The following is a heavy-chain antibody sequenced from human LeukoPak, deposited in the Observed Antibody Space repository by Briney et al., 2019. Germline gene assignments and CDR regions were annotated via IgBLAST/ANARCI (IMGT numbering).Heavy chain of an antibody. Sequence: VASVKVSCKASGYIFTGYYMHRVRQAPGKGLEWMGWVNRNSRGTNYAQKFQGRVTITADKSTSTAYMELSSLRSEDTAVYYCARDMNYYDSSGYYYEGVGEYYFDYWGQGTLVTVSS. CDR2: VNRNSRGT. J-gene: IGHJ4*02. V-gene: IGHV1-2*02. CDR1: GYIFTGYY. CDR3: ARDMNYYDSSGYYYEGVGEYYFDY. D-gene: IGHD3-22*01.